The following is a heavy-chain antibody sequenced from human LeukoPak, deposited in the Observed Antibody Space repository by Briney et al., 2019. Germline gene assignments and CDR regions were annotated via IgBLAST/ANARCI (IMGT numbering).Heavy chain of an antibody. V-gene: IGHV4-34*01. D-gene: IGHD1-26*01. CDR3: ASHLELPFDY. CDR1: GGSFSGYY. J-gene: IGHJ4*02. Sequence: PSETLSLTCAVYGGSFSGYYWSWIRQPPGKGLEWIGEIYHSGSTNYNPSLKSRVTISVDKSKNQFSLKLSSVTAADTAVYYCASHLELPFDYWGQGTLVTVSS. CDR2: IYHSGST.